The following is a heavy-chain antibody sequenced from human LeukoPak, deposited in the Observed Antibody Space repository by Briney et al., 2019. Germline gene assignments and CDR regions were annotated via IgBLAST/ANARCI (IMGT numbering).Heavy chain of an antibody. CDR1: GGSISSGGYY. CDR2: IYYSGST. V-gene: IGHV4-31*03. Sequence: PSQTLSLTCTVSGGSISSGGYYWSWIRQHPGKGLEWIGYIYYSGSTYYNPSLKSRVTISVDTFKNQFSLKLSSVTAADTAVYYCAREVVTPRARGRYFDYWGQGTLVTVSS. D-gene: IGHD4-23*01. CDR3: AREVVTPRARGRYFDY. J-gene: IGHJ4*02.